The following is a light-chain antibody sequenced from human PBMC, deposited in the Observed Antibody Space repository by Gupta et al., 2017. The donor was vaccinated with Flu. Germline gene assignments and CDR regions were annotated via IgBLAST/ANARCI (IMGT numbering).Light chain of an antibody. CDR1: SSNIGAGHQ. Sequence: TSSGTGGSSNIGAGHQVHWYQQLPGKHPKLLIYGDVVRPSGIPDRFAGSNSGTSATLAITGRLAEDEADDYGQSYDDTFGGWRIFGGGTKLTVL. J-gene: IGLJ2*01. CDR3: QSYDDTFGGWRI. V-gene: IGLV1-40*01. CDR2: GDV.